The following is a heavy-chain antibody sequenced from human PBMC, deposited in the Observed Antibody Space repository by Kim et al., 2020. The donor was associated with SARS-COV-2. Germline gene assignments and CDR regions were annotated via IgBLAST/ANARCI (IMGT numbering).Heavy chain of an antibody. Sequence: ASVKVSCKASGYTFTTYGISWVRQAPGQGLEWMGWISVYNGNTNYAQKLQGRVTMTTDTSTSTAYMELRSLRSDDTAVYYCARDLPRYCSSTSCYRSRRVSWFDPWGQGTLVTVSS. J-gene: IGHJ5*02. D-gene: IGHD2-2*02. CDR3: ARDLPRYCSSTSCYRSRRVSWFDP. V-gene: IGHV1-18*04. CDR2: ISVYNGNT. CDR1: GYTFTTYG.